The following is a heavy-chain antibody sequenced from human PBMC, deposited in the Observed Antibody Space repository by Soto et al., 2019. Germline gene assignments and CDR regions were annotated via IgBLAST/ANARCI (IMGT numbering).Heavy chain of an antibody. D-gene: IGHD1-1*01. V-gene: IGHV4-34*01. CDR3: ARGSLAWTAFDI. CDR1: GGSFSGYY. J-gene: IGHJ3*02. Sequence: TSETLSLTCAVYGGSFSGYYWSWIRQPPGKGLEWIGEINHSGSTNYNPSLKSRVTISVDTSKNQFSLKLSSVTAADTAVYYCARGSLAWTAFDIWGQGTMVTVSS. CDR2: INHSGST.